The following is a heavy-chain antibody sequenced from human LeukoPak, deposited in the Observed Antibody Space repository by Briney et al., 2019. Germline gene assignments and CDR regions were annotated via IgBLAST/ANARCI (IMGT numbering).Heavy chain of an antibody. CDR1: GFTFSSYW. D-gene: IGHD3-22*01. V-gene: IGHV3-7*01. Sequence: PGGSLRLSCAASGFTFSSYWMSWVRQAPGKGLEWVANIKEDASEKWYVDPVKGRFTISRDNAKNSLYLQMNSLRVEDTAVYYCPRVDKKFEDSGYRSFDYWGQGTLVSVSS. CDR3: PRVDKKFEDSGYRSFDY. CDR2: IKEDASEK. J-gene: IGHJ4*02.